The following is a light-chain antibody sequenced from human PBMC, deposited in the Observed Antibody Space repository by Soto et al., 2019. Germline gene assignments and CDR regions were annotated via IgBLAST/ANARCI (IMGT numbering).Light chain of an antibody. Sequence: QSALTQPASVSGSPGQSITISCTGTSSDVGAYNYVSWYQQHPGKAPKLIIYDNNKRPSGIPDRFSGSKSGTSATLGITGLQTGDEADYYCGTWDSSLSAGVFGGGTKLTVL. V-gene: IGLV1-51*01. CDR1: SSDVGAYNY. CDR3: GTWDSSLSAGV. J-gene: IGLJ2*01. CDR2: DNN.